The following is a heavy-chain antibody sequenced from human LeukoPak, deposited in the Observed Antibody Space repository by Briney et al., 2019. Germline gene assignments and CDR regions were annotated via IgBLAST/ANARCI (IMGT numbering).Heavy chain of an antibody. CDR2: IYHSGST. V-gene: IGHV4-38-2*02. CDR1: GYSISSGYY. D-gene: IGHD1/OR15-1a*01. J-gene: IGHJ3*02. Sequence: SETLSLTCTVSGYSISSGYYWGWIRQPPGKGLEWIGSIYHSGSTYYNPSLKSRVTISVDTSKNQFSLKLSSVTAADTAVYYCARDLTRTKDAFDIWGQGTMVTVSS. CDR3: ARDLTRTKDAFDI.